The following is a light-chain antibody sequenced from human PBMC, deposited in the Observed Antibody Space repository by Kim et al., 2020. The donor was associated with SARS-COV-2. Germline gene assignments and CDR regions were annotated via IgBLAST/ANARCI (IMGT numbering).Light chain of an antibody. J-gene: IGKJ1*01. CDR1: QSVTSNY. Sequence: EIVLTQSPDTLSLSPGEGATLSCRASQSVTSNYLAWYQQKPGQAPRLLIYGTSSRATGIPDRFSGSGSGTDFTLTISRLEPEDSAVYYCQQYDSSPWTFGQGTKVEIK. V-gene: IGKV3-20*01. CDR2: GTS. CDR3: QQYDSSPWT.